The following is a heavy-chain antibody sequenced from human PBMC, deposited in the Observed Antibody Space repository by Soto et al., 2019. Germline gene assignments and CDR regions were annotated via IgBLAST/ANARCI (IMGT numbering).Heavy chain of an antibody. CDR1: GGTFSSYA. Sequence: ASVKVSCKASGGTFSSYAISWVRQAPGQGLEWMGGIIPIFGTANYAQKFQGRVTITADKSTSTAYMELTSLRSEDTAVYYCARSWVGIVGATTCFDPCGQRTLVTVSS. J-gene: IGHJ5*02. D-gene: IGHD1-26*01. CDR2: IIPIFGTA. CDR3: ARSWVGIVGATTCFDP. V-gene: IGHV1-69*06.